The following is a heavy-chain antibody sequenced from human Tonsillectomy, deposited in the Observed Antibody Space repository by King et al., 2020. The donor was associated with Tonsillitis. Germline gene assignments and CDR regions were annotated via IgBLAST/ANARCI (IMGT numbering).Heavy chain of an antibody. D-gene: IGHD3-10*01. J-gene: IGHJ4*02. V-gene: IGHV3-9*01. CDR2: ISWNSNTI. CDR1: GFTFDAYA. Sequence: VQLVESGGGLVQPGRSLRLSCAASGFTFDAYAMHWVRQAPGKGLEWVSGISWNSNTIGYADSVKGRFTISRDNAKNSLYLQMNSLRAEETALYYCAKDCMVRGVITSLDYWGQGTLVTVSS. CDR3: AKDCMVRGVITSLDY.